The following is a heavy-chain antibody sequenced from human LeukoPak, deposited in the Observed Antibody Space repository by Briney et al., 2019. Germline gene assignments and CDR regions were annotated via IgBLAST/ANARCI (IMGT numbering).Heavy chain of an antibody. Sequence: ASVKVSCKASGYTFTSYYMHWVRQAPGQGLEWMGIINPSGGSTSYAQKFQGRVTMTRDTSTSTVYMELSSLRSEDTAVYYCARDGDYVILGRGGFDYWGQGTLVTVSS. CDR3: ARDGDYVILGRGGFDY. D-gene: IGHD3-10*01. CDR2: INPSGGST. J-gene: IGHJ4*02. V-gene: IGHV1-46*01. CDR1: GYTFTSYY.